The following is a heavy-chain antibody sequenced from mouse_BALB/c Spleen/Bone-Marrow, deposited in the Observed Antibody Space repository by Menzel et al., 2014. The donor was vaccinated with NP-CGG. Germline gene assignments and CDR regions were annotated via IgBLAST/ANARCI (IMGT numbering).Heavy chain of an antibody. D-gene: IGHD2-3*01. Sequence: EVKLVESGGGLVQPGNSLRLSCATSGFTFTDYYMSWVRQPPGKALEWLAFIRNKANGHTTEYSASVKGRFTISRDNSQSILYLQMNTLRAEDSATYYCAGDGGLLRFAYWGQGTLVTVSA. CDR2: IRNKANGHTT. V-gene: IGHV7-3*02. CDR1: GFTFTDYY. CDR3: AGDGGLLRFAY. J-gene: IGHJ3*01.